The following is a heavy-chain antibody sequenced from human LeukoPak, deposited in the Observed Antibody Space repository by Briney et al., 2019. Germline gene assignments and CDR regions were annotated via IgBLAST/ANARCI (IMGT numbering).Heavy chain of an antibody. D-gene: IGHD3-16*01. V-gene: IGHV4-30-2*01. Sequence: PSETLSLTCTVSGGSISSGGYYWSWIRQPPGKGLEWIGYIYHSGSTYYNPSLKSRVTISVDRSKNQFSLKLSSVTAADTAVYYCARASHGGFDYWGQGTLVTVSS. J-gene: IGHJ4*02. CDR1: GGSISSGGYY. CDR3: ARASHGGFDY. CDR2: IYHSGST.